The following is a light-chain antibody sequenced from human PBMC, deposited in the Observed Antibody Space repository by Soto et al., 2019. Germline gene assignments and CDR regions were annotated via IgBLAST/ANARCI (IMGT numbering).Light chain of an antibody. CDR1: SSNIGAGYP. CDR3: QSYDSSLSRRWV. J-gene: IGLJ3*02. Sequence: QSVLTQPPSVSGAPGQRVTISCTGSSSNIGAGYPVHWYQHLPGTAPKLLVAGNRPSGVPDRFSVSKSGASASLAITGLQAEDEVDYYCQSYDSSLSRRWVFGGGTKVTVL. V-gene: IGLV1-40*01. CDR2: G.